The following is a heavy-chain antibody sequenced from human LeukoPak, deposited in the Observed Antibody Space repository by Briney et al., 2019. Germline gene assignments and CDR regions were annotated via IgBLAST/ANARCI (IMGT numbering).Heavy chain of an antibody. CDR3: ARGAGGHDF. V-gene: IGHV3-13*01. Sequence: GGSLRLSCAASGFIFSSYEMHWVRQATGKGLEWVSGISTAADTYYSGSVKGRFTISRENAKNSLYLQMNSLRAEDTAVYYCARGAGGHDFWGQGTLVTVSS. D-gene: IGHD3-16*01. J-gene: IGHJ4*02. CDR1: GFIFSSYE. CDR2: ISTAADT.